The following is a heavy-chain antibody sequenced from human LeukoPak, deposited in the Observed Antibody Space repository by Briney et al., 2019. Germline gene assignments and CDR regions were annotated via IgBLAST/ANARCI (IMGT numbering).Heavy chain of an antibody. Sequence: TSETLSLTCAVYGGSFSGYYWSWTRQPPGKGLEWIGEINHSGSTNYNPSLKSRVTISVDTSKNQFSLKLSSVTAADTAVYYCARGRGGRIAAAGTRTTSRYYYYMDVWGKGTTVTVSS. V-gene: IGHV4-34*01. CDR3: ARGRGGRIAAAGTRTTSRYYYYMDV. CDR1: GGSFSGYY. CDR2: INHSGST. D-gene: IGHD6-13*01. J-gene: IGHJ6*03.